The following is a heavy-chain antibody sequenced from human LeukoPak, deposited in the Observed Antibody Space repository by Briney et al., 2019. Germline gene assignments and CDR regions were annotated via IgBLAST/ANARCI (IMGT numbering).Heavy chain of an antibody. Sequence: GGSLRLSCAASGLSFSSFEMTWVRQAPGKGLEWVSYISGGGGDIFYADSVKGRFTISRDNAKNSLYLQMNSLRAEDTAVYYCARWGHGDYESFPTKFDYWGQGTLVTVSS. CDR3: ARWGHGDYESFPTKFDY. CDR2: ISGGGGDI. J-gene: IGHJ4*02. V-gene: IGHV3-48*03. D-gene: IGHD4-17*01. CDR1: GLSFSSFE.